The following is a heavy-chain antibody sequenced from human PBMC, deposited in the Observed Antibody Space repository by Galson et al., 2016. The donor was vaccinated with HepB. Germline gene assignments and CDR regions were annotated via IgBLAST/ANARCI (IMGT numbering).Heavy chain of an antibody. CDR2: ISYSGST. CDR1: GGSIRNYL. V-gene: IGHV4-59*01. J-gene: IGHJ6*02. D-gene: IGHD4-11*01. Sequence: SETLSLTCTVSGGSIRNYLWNWIRQSPGSGLEWIGYISYSGSTNYKPSLTSRVTISVDTSRNQFSLKLSSVTAADTAVYYCARVAPRRTTVFGKVKTYYNLDVWGQGTTVTVSS. CDR3: ARVAPRRTTVFGKVKTYYNLDV.